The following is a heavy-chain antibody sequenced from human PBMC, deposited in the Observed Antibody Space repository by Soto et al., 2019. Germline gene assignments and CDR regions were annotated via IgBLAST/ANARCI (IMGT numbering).Heavy chain of an antibody. J-gene: IGHJ3*02. CDR1: GITVSSNY. V-gene: IGHV3-66*01. D-gene: IGHD6-19*01. Sequence: EVQLVESGGGLVQPGGSLRLSCAASGITVSSNYMTWVRQAPGKGLEWVSLINSGGGTNYVDSVKGRFIISRDTSKNTLYLQMNSLRAEATSVYYCASGKAVAGPNWALDIWGHGTMVTVSA. CDR3: ASGKAVAGPNWALDI. CDR2: INSGGGT.